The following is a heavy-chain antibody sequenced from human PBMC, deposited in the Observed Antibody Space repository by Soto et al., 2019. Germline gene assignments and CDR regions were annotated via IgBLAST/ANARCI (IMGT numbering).Heavy chain of an antibody. CDR3: ARDSYSNYRDYGMDV. D-gene: IGHD4-4*01. V-gene: IGHV1-18*01. CDR1: GYTFTSYG. Sequence: ASVKVSCKASGYTFTSYGISWVLQAPGQGLEWMGWISAYNGNTNYAQKLRGRVTMTTDTSTSTAYMELRSLRSDDTAVYYCARDSYSNYRDYGMDVWGQGTTVTVSS. J-gene: IGHJ6*02. CDR2: ISAYNGNT.